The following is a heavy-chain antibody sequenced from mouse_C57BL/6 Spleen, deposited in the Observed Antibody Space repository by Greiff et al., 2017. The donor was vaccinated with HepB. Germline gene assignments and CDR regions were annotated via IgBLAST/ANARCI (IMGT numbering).Heavy chain of an antibody. CDR2: ISDGGSYT. CDR3: ARARGSSSWFAY. J-gene: IGHJ3*01. CDR1: GFTFSSYA. D-gene: IGHD1-1*01. V-gene: IGHV5-4*03. Sequence: EVMLVESGGGLVKPGGSLKLSCAASGFTFSSYAMSWVRQTPEKRLEWVATISDGGSYTYYPDNVKGRFTISRDNAKNNLYLQMSHLKSEDTAMYYCARARGSSSWFAYWGQGTLVTVSA.